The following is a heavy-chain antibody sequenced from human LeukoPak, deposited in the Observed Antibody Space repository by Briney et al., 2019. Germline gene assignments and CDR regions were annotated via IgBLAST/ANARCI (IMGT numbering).Heavy chain of an antibody. CDR1: GFTFSSYA. V-gene: IGHV3-23*01. CDR3: AKNATVRGAFDY. J-gene: IGHJ4*02. D-gene: IGHD3-10*01. Sequence: GGSLRLSCAASGFTFSSYAMSWVRQAPGKGLEWVSAISSSGNTYYADSVKGRFTISRDNSKNTLYLQMNSLRAEDTAIYYCAKNATVRGAFDYWGQGTLVTVSS. CDR2: ISSSGNT.